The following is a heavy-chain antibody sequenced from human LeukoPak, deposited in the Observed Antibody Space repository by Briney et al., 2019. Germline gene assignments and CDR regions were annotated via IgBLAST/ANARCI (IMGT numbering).Heavy chain of an antibody. CDR2: IYYSGST. Sequence: SETLSLTCTVSGGSISSSSYYWGWIRQPPGKGLEWIGSIYYSGSTYYNPSLKSRVTISVDTSKNQFSLKLSSVTAADTAVYYCARKEASKTGYFDYWGQGTLVTVSS. J-gene: IGHJ4*02. D-gene: IGHD4-11*01. CDR3: ARKEASKTGYFDY. V-gene: IGHV4-39*07. CDR1: GGSISSSSYY.